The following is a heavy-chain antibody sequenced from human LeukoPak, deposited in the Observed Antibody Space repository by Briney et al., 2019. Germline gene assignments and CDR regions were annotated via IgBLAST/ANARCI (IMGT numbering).Heavy chain of an antibody. CDR1: GYTFTSYG. V-gene: IGHV1-18*01. D-gene: IGHD3-22*01. CDR2: ISAYNGNT. Sequence: ASVKVSCKASGYTFTSYGISWVRQAPGQGLEWMGWISAYNGNTNYAQKLQGRVTMTTDTSTSTAYMELRSLRSDDTAMYYCARDYYDSSGYYPTPGWFDPWGQGTLVTVSS. CDR3: ARDYYDSSGYYPTPGWFDP. J-gene: IGHJ5*02.